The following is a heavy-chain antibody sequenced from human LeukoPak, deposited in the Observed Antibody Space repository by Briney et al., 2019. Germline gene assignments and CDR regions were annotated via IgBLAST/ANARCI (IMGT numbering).Heavy chain of an antibody. Sequence: SETLSLTCTVSGGSISSYYWSWIRQPPGKGLEWIGYIYYSGSTYYNPSLKSRVTISVDTSKNQFSLKLSSVTAADTAVYYCAAAISSGPRGIFWFDPWGQGTLVTVSS. CDR1: GGSISSYY. J-gene: IGHJ5*02. V-gene: IGHV4-59*08. D-gene: IGHD6-19*01. CDR2: IYYSGST. CDR3: AAAISSGPRGIFWFDP.